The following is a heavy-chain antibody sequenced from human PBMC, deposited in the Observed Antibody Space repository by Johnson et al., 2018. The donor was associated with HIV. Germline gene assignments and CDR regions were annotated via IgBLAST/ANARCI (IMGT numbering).Heavy chain of an antibody. CDR2: ISWNSGSI. J-gene: IGHJ3*02. CDR3: AKDIALRYYYVLRGAFDI. Sequence: QLVESGGGLVQPGGSLRLSCAASGFTFSSDAMSWVRQAPGKGLEWVSVISWNSGSIGYADSVKGRFTISRDNAKNSLYLQMNSLRAEDTALYYCAKDIALRYYYVLRGAFDIWGQGTMVTVSS. CDR1: GFTFSSDA. V-gene: IGHV3-9*01. D-gene: IGHD3-10*02.